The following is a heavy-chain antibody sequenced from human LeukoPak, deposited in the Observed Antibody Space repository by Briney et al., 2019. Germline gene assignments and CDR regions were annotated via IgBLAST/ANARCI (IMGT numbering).Heavy chain of an antibody. J-gene: IGHJ4*02. Sequence: SETLSLTCTVSGGSISSYYWSWIRQPSGKGLEWIGYIYTSGSTNYNPSLKCRVTISVDTSKNQFALKRSSVAAADTSVCYCGGAARRRPYDYWGQGTLVTVSS. V-gene: IGHV4-4*09. D-gene: IGHD6-6*01. CDR2: IYTSGST. CDR3: GGAARRRPYDY. CDR1: GGSISSYY.